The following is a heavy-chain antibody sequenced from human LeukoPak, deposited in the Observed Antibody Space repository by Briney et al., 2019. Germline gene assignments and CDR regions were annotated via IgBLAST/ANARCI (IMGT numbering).Heavy chain of an antibody. V-gene: IGHV3-7*01. J-gene: IGHJ4*02. Sequence: GGPLRLSCAPSGFTFGPHWMIWVRQAPGKGLEWMANIKEDGSQKYYLDSVKGRFTISRDNAKNALFLQMNSLRAEDTAVYYCTRYERWGQGTLVTVSS. CDR1: GFTFGPHW. D-gene: IGHD3-16*01. CDR3: TRYER. CDR2: IKEDGSQK.